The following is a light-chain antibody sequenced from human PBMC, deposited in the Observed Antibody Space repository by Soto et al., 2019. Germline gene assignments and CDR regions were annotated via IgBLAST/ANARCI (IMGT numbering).Light chain of an antibody. J-gene: IGLJ3*02. V-gene: IGLV1-51*02. CDR3: GTWHSSLSTWV. CDR2: ENN. Sequence: QSVLTQPPSVSAAPGQKVTISCSGTSSNIGNNYVSWYQQFPGAAPKLLIYENNKRPSGIPDRFSGSKSGTSATLGITGLQTGDEADYNCGTWHSSLSTWVFGGGTKLTVL. CDR1: SSNIGNNY.